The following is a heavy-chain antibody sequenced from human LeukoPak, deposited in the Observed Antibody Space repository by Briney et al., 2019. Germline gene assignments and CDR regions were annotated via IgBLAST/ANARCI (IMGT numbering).Heavy chain of an antibody. V-gene: IGHV1-18*01. J-gene: IGHJ3*02. D-gene: IGHD3-22*01. CDR3: ARDGHRRYHYDSSGREDAFDI. Sequence: ASVKVSCKASGYTLSNYDISWVRQAPGQGLEWMGWISAYNGHTKYAQKVQGRVTMTRDTSTSTAYMELRSLRSDDTAVYYCARDGHRRYHYDSSGREDAFDIWGQGTMVTVSS. CDR2: ISAYNGHT. CDR1: GYTLSNYD.